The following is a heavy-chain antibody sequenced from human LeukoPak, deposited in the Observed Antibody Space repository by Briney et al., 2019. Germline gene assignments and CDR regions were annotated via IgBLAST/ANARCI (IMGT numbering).Heavy chain of an antibody. CDR3: ASPPNTYYYDSSGYYYFDY. Sequence: SETLSLTCTVSGGSISNSSYYWGWIRQPPGKGLEWIGSIYYSGSTYYNPSLKSRVTISVDTSKNQFSLKLSSVTAADTAVYYCASPPNTYYYDSSGYYYFDYWGQGTLVTVSS. D-gene: IGHD3-22*01. CDR2: IYYSGST. CDR1: GGSISNSSYY. J-gene: IGHJ4*02. V-gene: IGHV4-39*01.